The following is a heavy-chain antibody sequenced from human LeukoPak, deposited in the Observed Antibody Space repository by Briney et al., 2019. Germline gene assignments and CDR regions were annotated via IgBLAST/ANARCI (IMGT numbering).Heavy chain of an antibody. Sequence: ASVKVSCKASGYTFTGYYMHWVRQAPGQGLEWIGWISVYNGNTIYAQNLQGRVTMTTDTSTSTANMELRSLRSDDTAVYYCARRLPSGYYNAMDVWGQGTTVTVSS. V-gene: IGHV1-18*04. D-gene: IGHD2/OR15-2a*01. J-gene: IGHJ6*02. CDR3: ARRLPSGYYNAMDV. CDR2: ISVYNGNT. CDR1: GYTFTGYY.